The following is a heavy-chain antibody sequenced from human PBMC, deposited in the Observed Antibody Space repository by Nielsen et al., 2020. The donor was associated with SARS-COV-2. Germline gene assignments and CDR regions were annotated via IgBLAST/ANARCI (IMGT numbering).Heavy chain of an antibody. CDR2: IIPIFGTA. D-gene: IGHD3-3*01. V-gene: IGHV1-69*06. Sequence: WVRQAPGQGLEWMGGIIPIFGTANYAQKFQGRVTITADKSTSTAYMELSSLRSEDTAVYYCAREPIGVTIFGVVSYYYYGTDVWGQGTTVTVSS. CDR3: AREPIGVTIFGVVSYYYYGTDV. J-gene: IGHJ6*02.